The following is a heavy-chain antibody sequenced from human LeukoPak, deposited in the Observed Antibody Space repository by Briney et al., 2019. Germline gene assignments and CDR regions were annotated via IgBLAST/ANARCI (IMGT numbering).Heavy chain of an antibody. J-gene: IGHJ4*02. CDR2: ISAYNGNT. CDR3: ARARLYSSSWRHFDY. V-gene: IGHV1-18*01. D-gene: IGHD6-6*01. CDR1: GYTFTSYG. Sequence: ASVKVSCKASGYTFTSYGISWVREAPGQGLEWMGWISAYNGNTNYAQKLQGRVTMTTDTSTSTAYMELRSLRSDDTAVYYCARARLYSSSWRHFDYWGQGTLVTVSS.